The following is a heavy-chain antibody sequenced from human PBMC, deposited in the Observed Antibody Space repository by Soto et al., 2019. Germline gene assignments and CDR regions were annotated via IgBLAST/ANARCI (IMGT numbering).Heavy chain of an antibody. J-gene: IGHJ4*02. CDR1: GFTFSSYG. V-gene: IGHV3-30*18. D-gene: IGHD6-19*01. CDR2: ISYDGSNK. CDR3: AKDLDYSSALDY. Sequence: QVQLVESGGGVVQPGRSLRLSCAASGFTFSSYGMHWVRQAPGKGLEWVAVISYDGSNKYYADSVKGRFTISRDNSKNTLYLQMNSLRAEDTAVYYCAKDLDYSSALDYWGQGTLVTVSS.